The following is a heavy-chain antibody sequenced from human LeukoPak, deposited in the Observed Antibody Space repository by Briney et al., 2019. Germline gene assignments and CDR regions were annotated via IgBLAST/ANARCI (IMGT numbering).Heavy chain of an antibody. J-gene: IGHJ1*01. CDR2: ISGSGGST. Sequence: GGSLRLSCASSGFTFTSYAMNWVRQAPGKGLEWVSAISGSGGSTYYADSVKGRFTISRDNSKNTLYLQMNTLRAEDTAVYYCATCIENYDGSGYYSYFNHWGQGTLVTVSS. CDR1: GFTFTSYA. CDR3: ATCIENYDGSGYYSYFNH. D-gene: IGHD3-22*01. V-gene: IGHV3-23*01.